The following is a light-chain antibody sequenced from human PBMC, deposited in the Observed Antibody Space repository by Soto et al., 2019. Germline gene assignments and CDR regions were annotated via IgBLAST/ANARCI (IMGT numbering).Light chain of an antibody. CDR1: SSNIGSNT. CDR3: AAWDDSLNAWV. J-gene: IGLJ3*02. Sequence: QSVLTQPPSASGTPGQRVTSSCSGSSSNIGSNTVNWYQQLPGTAPKLLIYTYNQRPSGVPDRFSGSKSGTSASLAISGLQSEDEADYYCAAWDDSLNAWVFGGGTKLTVL. CDR2: TYN. V-gene: IGLV1-44*01.